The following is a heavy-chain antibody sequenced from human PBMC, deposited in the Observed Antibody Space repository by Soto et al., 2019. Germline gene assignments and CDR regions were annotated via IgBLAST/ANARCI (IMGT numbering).Heavy chain of an antibody. CDR1: GFTFSSHS. D-gene: IGHD5-18*01. J-gene: IGHJ4*02. Sequence: GGSLRLSCAASGFTFSSHSINWVRQAPGKGLEWVSYISGSGATKYYADSVKGRFTISRDNARNSLYLQMSSLSDGDTAVYYCARAIRGFSYVVDYWGQGTLFTGSS. CDR2: ISGSGATK. V-gene: IGHV3-48*02. CDR3: ARAIRGFSYVVDY.